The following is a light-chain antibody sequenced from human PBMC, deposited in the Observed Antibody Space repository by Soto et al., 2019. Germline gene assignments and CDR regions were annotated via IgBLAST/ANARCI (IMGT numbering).Light chain of an antibody. CDR1: QSLVHSDGIAY. J-gene: IGKJ5*01. CDR2: KVS. Sequence: VVTSYPLSLPVTLGQPASISCRSNQSLVHSDGIAYFSWFQQRPGRSPRRLIYKVSNRYSGVPGRFSGSGPGIDFALEISGVEVEDVGGYYCRQGTHCPIPFALGTRLEIK. V-gene: IGKV2-30*02. CDR3: RQGTHCPIP.